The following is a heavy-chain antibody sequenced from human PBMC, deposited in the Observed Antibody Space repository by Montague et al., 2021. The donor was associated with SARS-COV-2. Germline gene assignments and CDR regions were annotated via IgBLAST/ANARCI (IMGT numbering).Heavy chain of an antibody. CDR2: INHGGIT. Sequence: SETLSLTCAVYGGSFSGYHWNWIRQPPGKGLEWIGEINHGGITNHNPSLKSRLTISADTSKNQFSLKLTSVAAADTAVYYCARLRDGVVPSPILGVGPYYSYYFIDVWGKGTTVTVSS. V-gene: IGHV4-34*01. D-gene: IGHD3-10*01. CDR1: GGSFSGYH. J-gene: IGHJ6*03. CDR3: ARLRDGVVPSPILGVGPYYSYYFIDV.